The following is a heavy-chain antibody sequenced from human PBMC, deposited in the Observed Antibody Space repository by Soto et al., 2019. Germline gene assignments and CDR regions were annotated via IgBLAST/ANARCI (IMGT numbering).Heavy chain of an antibody. CDR2: IYYSGST. D-gene: IGHD3-22*01. CDR1: GGSISSGDYY. V-gene: IGHV4-31*03. Sequence: QVQLQESGPGLVKPSQTLSLTCTVSGGSISSGDYYWSWIRQHPGKGLEGIGYIYYSGSTYYNPSREGGVTTSVGTSKNQCSLKLSSVTAADTALYYCARAHYYCASSGYFLYWGQGSLVTVSS. CDR3: ARAHYYCASSGYFLY. J-gene: IGHJ4*02.